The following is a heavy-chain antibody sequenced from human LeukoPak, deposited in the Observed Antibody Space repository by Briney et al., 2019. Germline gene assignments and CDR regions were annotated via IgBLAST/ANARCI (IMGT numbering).Heavy chain of an antibody. Sequence: GASVKVSCKASGYTLTGYYMHWVRQAPGQGLEWMGWINPNSGGTNYAQKFQGRVTMTRDTSISTAYMELSRLRSDDTAVYYCARTVSVVLMVYANFDYWGQGTLVTVSS. V-gene: IGHV1-2*02. D-gene: IGHD2-8*01. J-gene: IGHJ4*02. CDR3: ARTVSVVLMVYANFDY. CDR1: GYTLTGYY. CDR2: INPNSGGT.